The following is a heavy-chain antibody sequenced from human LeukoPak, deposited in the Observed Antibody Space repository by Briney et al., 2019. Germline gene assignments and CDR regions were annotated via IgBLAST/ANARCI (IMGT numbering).Heavy chain of an antibody. Sequence: GGSLRLSCAASGFSVSSNHMSWVRQPPGKGLEWVALIYTDGKTYYAGSVKGRFTISRHNSNNTLCLQMNSLRGEDTAVYYCARDAGGDSSGFVDFWGQGTLVTVSS. CDR1: GFSVSSNH. V-gene: IGHV3-53*04. J-gene: IGHJ4*02. CDR2: IYTDGKT. D-gene: IGHD6-6*01. CDR3: ARDAGGDSSGFVDF.